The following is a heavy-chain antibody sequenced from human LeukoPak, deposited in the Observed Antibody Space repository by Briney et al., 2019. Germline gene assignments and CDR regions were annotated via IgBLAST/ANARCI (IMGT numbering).Heavy chain of an antibody. V-gene: IGHV3-48*03. Sequence: GGSLRLSCAASGFTFSSYEMNWVRQAPGKGLEWVSYISSSGSTIYYADSVKGRFTISRDNAKNSLYLQMNSLRVEDTAVYYCAKGRTLVGGSTRSYDHWGQGTLVTVSS. J-gene: IGHJ4*02. CDR3: AKGRTLVGGSTRSYDH. D-gene: IGHD1-26*01. CDR1: GFTFSSYE. CDR2: ISSSGSTI.